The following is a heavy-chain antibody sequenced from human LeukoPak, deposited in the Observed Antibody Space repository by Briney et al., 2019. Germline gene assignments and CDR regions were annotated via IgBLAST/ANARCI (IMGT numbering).Heavy chain of an antibody. CDR1: GFTFSSYG. V-gene: IGHV3-48*02. D-gene: IGHD6-19*01. Sequence: GGSLRLSCAASGFTFSSYGMSWVRQAPGRGLEWVSYVSAATGTIYYADSVKDRFTISRDTAGNSLYLQMNSLRDEDTAVYFCARNPGWAYFDSWGQGALLTVSS. CDR3: ARNPGWAYFDS. J-gene: IGHJ4*02. CDR2: VSAATGTI.